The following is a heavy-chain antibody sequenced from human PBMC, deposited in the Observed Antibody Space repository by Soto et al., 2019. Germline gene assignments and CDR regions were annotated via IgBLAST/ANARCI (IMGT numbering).Heavy chain of an antibody. CDR1: GFSFSSYA. V-gene: IGHV3-23*01. D-gene: IGHD5-18*01. Sequence: AGGSLRLSCAASGFSFSSYAMSWVRQPPGKGLEWVSIISGSVAGAYYADSVKGRFTISRDNSRNTLFLQLNSLRAEDTAVYYCAKARGYSYGYPSDYWGQGTLVTVSS. CDR2: ISGSVAGA. J-gene: IGHJ4*02. CDR3: AKARGYSYGYPSDY.